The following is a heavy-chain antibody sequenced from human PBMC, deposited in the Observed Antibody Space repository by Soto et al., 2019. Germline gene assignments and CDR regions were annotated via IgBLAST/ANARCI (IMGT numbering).Heavy chain of an antibody. D-gene: IGHD3-3*01. CDR1: GFSLTTSGVG. CDR2: IYWDDDK. V-gene: IGHV2-5*02. CDR3: AHRVLRTVFGLVTTTAIYFDS. Sequence: QITLNESGPTQVKPRQTLTLTCTFSGFSLTTSGVGVGWIRQSPGKAPEWLALIYWDDDKRYSPSLKSRLTITKHPSKNRVVLTMADLDPADTATYYCAHRVLRTVFGLVTTTAIYFDSWGQGTPVAVSS. J-gene: IGHJ4*02.